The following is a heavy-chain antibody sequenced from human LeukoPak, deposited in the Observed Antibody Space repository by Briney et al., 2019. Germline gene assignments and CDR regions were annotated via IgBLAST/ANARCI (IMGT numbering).Heavy chain of an antibody. CDR3: ARDVVVVITTSLDAFDI. V-gene: IGHV1-69*05. CDR1: GGTFSSYA. D-gene: IGHD3-22*01. J-gene: IGHJ3*02. Sequence: APVKVSCKASGGTFSSYAISWVRQAPGQGLEWMGRIIPIFGTANYAQKFQGRVTITTDESTSTAYMELSSLRSEDTAVYYCARDVVVVITTSLDAFDIWGQGTMVTVSS. CDR2: IIPIFGTA.